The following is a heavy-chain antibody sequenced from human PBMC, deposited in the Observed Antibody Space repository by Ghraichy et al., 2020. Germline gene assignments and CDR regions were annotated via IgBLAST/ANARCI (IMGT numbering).Heavy chain of an antibody. V-gene: IGHV3-74*03. CDR1: GFTFRTSW. Sequence: ETLSLTCAASGFTFRTSWMHWVRQAPGKGLVWVSQINRDGSSTTYADSVRGRFTISRDNAKNMLYLQMSSLRVEDTAVYYCTRDLEYGYGDWGQGAVVTVSS. CDR3: TRDLEYGYGD. D-gene: IGHD5-18*01. CDR2: INRDGSST. J-gene: IGHJ4*02.